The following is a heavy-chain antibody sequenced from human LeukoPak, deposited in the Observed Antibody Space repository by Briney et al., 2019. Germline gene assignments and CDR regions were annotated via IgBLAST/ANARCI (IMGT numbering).Heavy chain of an antibody. CDR1: GFSINHYY. Sequence: GGSLRLSCAASGFSINHYYMTWIRQTPGKGLDWVSVIYTGGSTNYGDSVKGRFTISRDNSKNTLYLQMNSLRADDTAIYYCARGQSYCGADCYSDWGQGTLVTVFS. D-gene: IGHD2-21*02. CDR2: IYTGGST. CDR3: ARGQSYCGADCYSD. J-gene: IGHJ4*02. V-gene: IGHV3-66*01.